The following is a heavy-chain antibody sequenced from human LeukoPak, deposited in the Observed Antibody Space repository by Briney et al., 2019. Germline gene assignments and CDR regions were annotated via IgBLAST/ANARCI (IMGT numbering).Heavy chain of an antibody. CDR3: ARAKSVGWYTEYFQH. Sequence: GGSLRLSCAASGFTFSSYWMSWVRQAPGKGLEWVANIKQDGSEKYYVDSVKGRFSISRDNAKNSLYLQMNSLRAEDTAVYYCARAKSVGWYTEYFQHWGQGTLVTVSS. D-gene: IGHD2-15*01. J-gene: IGHJ1*01. V-gene: IGHV3-7*05. CDR1: GFTFSSYW. CDR2: IKQDGSEK.